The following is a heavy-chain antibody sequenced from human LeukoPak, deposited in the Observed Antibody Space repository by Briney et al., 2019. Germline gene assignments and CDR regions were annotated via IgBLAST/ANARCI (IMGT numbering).Heavy chain of an antibody. V-gene: IGHV7-4-1*02. Sequence: ASVKVSCKGSGYTFTSYDINWVRQAPGQGLEWMGWINTNTGNPTYAQGFTGRFVFSLDTSVSTAYLQISSLKAEDTAVYYCARAVGTIAAAGTWDFDYWGQGTLVTVSS. J-gene: IGHJ4*02. CDR3: ARAVGTIAAAGTWDFDY. D-gene: IGHD6-13*01. CDR2: INTNTGNP. CDR1: GYTFTSYD.